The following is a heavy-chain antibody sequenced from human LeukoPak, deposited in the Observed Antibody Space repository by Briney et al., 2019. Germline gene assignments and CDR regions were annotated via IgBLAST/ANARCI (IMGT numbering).Heavy chain of an antibody. CDR1: GFTFSSYA. Sequence: GGSPRLSCAASGFTFSSYAMSWVRQAPGKGLEWVSAISGSGGSTYYADSVKGRFTISRDNSKNTLYLQMNSLRAEDTAVYYCAKLTLGYCSSTSCYPDYWGQGTLVTVSS. CDR2: ISGSGGST. CDR3: AKLTLGYCSSTSCYPDY. J-gene: IGHJ4*02. V-gene: IGHV3-23*01. D-gene: IGHD2-2*01.